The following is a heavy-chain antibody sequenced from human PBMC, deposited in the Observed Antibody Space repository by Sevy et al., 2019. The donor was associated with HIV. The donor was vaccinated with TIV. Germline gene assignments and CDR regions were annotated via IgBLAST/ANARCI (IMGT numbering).Heavy chain of an antibody. J-gene: IGHJ4*02. CDR3: AKGYGSGTYFLPPLFDY. D-gene: IGHD3-10*01. CDR2: ISDDGSKK. CDR1: GFSFNNYA. V-gene: IGHV3-30-3*01. Sequence: GGSLRLSCVASGFSFNNYAMHWVRQTPGKGLEWVALISDDGSKKYFADSVKGRFTISRDNSKNTLYLQMNSLRPEETAFYYCAKGYGSGTYFLPPLFDYWAQGTLVTVSS.